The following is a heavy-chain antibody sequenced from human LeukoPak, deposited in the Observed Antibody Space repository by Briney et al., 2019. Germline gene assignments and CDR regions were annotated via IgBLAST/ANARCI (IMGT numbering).Heavy chain of an antibody. V-gene: IGHV4-59*01. D-gene: IGHD3-10*01. CDR2: IYYTRTT. CDR3: ARGGYYGSGNDFRFDP. Sequence: PGGSLRLSCAASGFTFSRYSMNWIRQSPGKGLEWIGTIYYTRTTYYNPSLNSRVTISLDTSQNQFSLKLSSVTAADTAVYYCARGGYYGSGNDFRFDPWGQGTLVTVSS. J-gene: IGHJ5*02. CDR1: GFTFSRYS.